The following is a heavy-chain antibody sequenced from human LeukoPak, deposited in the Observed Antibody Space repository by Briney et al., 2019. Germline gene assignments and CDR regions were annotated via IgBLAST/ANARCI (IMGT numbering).Heavy chain of an antibody. D-gene: IGHD2-21*02. CDR1: GYTFTGYY. CDR3: ASPTALYCGGDCYSV. V-gene: IGHV1-2*02. J-gene: IGHJ4*02. Sequence: ASVKVSCKASGYTFTGYYMHWVRQAPGQGLEWMGWINPNSGGTNYAQKFQGRVTMTRDTSISTAYLQWSSLKASDTAMYYCASPTALYCGGDCYSVWGQGTLVTVSS. CDR2: INPNSGGT.